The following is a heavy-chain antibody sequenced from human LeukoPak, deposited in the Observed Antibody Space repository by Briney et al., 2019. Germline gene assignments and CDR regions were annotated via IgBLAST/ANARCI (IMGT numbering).Heavy chain of an antibody. V-gene: IGHV3-30*02. CDR2: IRYDGSNK. D-gene: IGHD4-23*01. Sequence: PGGSLRLSCAASGFTFSSYAMHWVRQAPGKGLEWVAFIRYDGSNKYYADSVKGRFTISRDNSKNTLFLQMNSLKTEDTAVYYCTTVTPGEVAGSVLPYWGQGTLVTVSS. CDR3: TTVTPGEVAGSVLPY. J-gene: IGHJ4*02. CDR1: GFTFSSYA.